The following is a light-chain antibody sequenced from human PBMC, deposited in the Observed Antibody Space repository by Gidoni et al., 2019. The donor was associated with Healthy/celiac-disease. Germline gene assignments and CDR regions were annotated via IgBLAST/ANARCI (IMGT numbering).Light chain of an antibody. CDR1: QSVSSY. V-gene: IGKV3-11*01. CDR2: DAY. Sequence: EIVLTPSPATLSLSPGERATLSCRASQSVSSYLAWYQQKPGQAPRLLIYDAYNRATGIPARFSGSGSGKDFTLTISSLEPEDFAVYYCQKRSNGHPLNFGQGTRLEIK. CDR3: QKRSNGHPLN. J-gene: IGKJ5*01.